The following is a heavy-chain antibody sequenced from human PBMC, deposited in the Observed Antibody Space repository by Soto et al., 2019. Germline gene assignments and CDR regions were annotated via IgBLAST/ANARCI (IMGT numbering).Heavy chain of an antibody. D-gene: IGHD3-22*01. J-gene: IGHJ3*02. Sequence: GGSLRLSCAASGFTFSRYWMSWVRQAPGKGLEWVANIKQDGSEKWYVDSVKGRFTISRDNAKNSLYLQMNSLRAEDTAVYYCARGDYYDSSGPFSDAFDISGQGTFVTVSS. CDR2: IKQDGSEK. V-gene: IGHV3-7*04. CDR3: ARGDYYDSSGPFSDAFDI. CDR1: GFTFSRYW.